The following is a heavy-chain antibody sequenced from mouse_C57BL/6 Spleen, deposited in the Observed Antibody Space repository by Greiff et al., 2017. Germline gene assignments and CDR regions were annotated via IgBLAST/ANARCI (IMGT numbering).Heavy chain of an antibody. CDR1: GYTFTSYW. V-gene: IGHV1-55*01. J-gene: IGHJ2*01. D-gene: IGHD1-1*01. CDR3: ARDGYYYGSRNYYDY. Sequence: VQLQQPGAELVKPGASVKMSCKASGYTFTSYWITWVKQRPGQGLEWIGDIYPGSGSTNYNEKFKSKATLTVDTSSSTAYMQLSSLTSEGSAVYYWARDGYYYGSRNYYDYWGQGTTLTVSS. CDR2: IYPGSGST.